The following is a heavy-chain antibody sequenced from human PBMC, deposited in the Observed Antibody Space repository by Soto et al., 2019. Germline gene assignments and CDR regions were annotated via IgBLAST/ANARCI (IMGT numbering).Heavy chain of an antibody. CDR1: VFTFSNYW. J-gene: IGHJ4*02. Sequence: GESLKISCAASVFTFSNYWMHWVRQGPGKGLVWVSRVNSDESSTSYADSVKGRFTISRDNAKNTLYLQMSSLRFEDTALYYCVCFECGRTAVVTAMEANGYWGQGTLVTVAS. D-gene: IGHD2-21*02. CDR3: VCFECGRTAVVTAMEANGY. CDR2: VNSDESST. V-gene: IGHV3-74*01.